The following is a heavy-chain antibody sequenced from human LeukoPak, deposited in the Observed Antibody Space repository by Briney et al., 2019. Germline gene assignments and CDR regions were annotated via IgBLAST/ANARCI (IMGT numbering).Heavy chain of an antibody. J-gene: IGHJ4*02. D-gene: IGHD3-22*01. CDR2: ISGSGGST. CDR3: AKDEPPHYDSSGSGFDY. Sequence: GGSLRLSCAASGFTFSSYAMSWVRQAPGKGLEWVSAISGSGGSTYYADSVKGRFTISRDNSKNTLYLQMNSLRAEDTAVYYCAKDEPPHYDSSGSGFDYWGQGTLVTVSS. V-gene: IGHV3-23*01. CDR1: GFTFSSYA.